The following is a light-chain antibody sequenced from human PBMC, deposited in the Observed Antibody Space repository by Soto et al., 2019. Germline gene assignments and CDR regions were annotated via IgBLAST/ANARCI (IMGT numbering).Light chain of an antibody. J-gene: IGKJ1*01. CDR1: QYINTR. Sequence: EIVLTQSPSTLSAFPGCXXALSVRASQYINTRLAWYQHRPGQAPRLLIYQTSIRAAGIPARFSASGSGTDFTLTISDVQPEDFALYYCHQRQSWPRTFGQGTKVDI. CDR3: HQRQSWPRT. CDR2: QTS. V-gene: IGKV3-11*01.